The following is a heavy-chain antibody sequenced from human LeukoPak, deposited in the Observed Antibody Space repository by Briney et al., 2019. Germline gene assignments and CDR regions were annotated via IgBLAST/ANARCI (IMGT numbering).Heavy chain of an antibody. CDR1: GFTFISYA. J-gene: IGHJ4*02. CDR3: AKVEKVAGRYYFDY. V-gene: IGHV3-23*01. CDR2: ISGSGGST. D-gene: IGHD6-19*01. Sequence: AGGSLRLSCAASGFTFISYAMSWVRQAPGKGLEWVSAISGSGGSTYYADSVKGRFTISRDNSKNTLYLQMNSLRAEDTAVYYCAKVEKVAGRYYFDYWGQGTLVTVSS.